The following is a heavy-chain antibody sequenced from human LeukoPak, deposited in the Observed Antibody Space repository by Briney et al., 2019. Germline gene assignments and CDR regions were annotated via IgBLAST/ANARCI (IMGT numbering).Heavy chain of an antibody. CDR2: ISYDGSNK. CDR1: GFTFSSYG. CDR3: AKEGRYDYVWGSYRVFDY. D-gene: IGHD3-16*02. J-gene: IGHJ4*02. V-gene: IGHV3-30*18. Sequence: GGSLRLSCAASGFTFSSYGMHWVRQAPGKGLEWVAVISYDGSNKYYADSVKGRFTISRDNSKNTLYLQMNCLRAEDTAVYYCAKEGRYDYVWGSYRVFDYWGQGTLVTVSS.